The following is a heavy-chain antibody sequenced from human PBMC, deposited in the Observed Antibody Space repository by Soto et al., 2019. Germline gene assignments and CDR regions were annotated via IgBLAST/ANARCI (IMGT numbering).Heavy chain of an antibody. CDR3: ARSPTYYYDSSGYWGPVDY. CDR1: GGSISSSSYY. Sequence: SETLSLTCTVSGGSISSSSYYWGWIRQPPGKGLEWIESIYYSGSTYYNPSLKSRVTISVDTSKNQFSLKLSSVTAADTAVYFFARSPTYYYDSSGYWGPVDYWGQGTLVTVSS. CDR2: IYYSGST. J-gene: IGHJ4*02. D-gene: IGHD3-22*01. V-gene: IGHV4-39*01.